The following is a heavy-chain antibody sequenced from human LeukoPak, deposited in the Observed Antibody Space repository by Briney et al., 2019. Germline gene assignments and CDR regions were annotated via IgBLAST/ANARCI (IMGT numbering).Heavy chain of an antibody. CDR3: ARGEYYYDSSGPNFDY. D-gene: IGHD3-22*01. J-gene: IGHJ4*02. CDR2: INPNSGGT. CDR1: GYTFTSYY. Sequence: ASVKVSCKASGYTFTSYYMHWVRQAPGQGLEWMGWINPNSGGTNYAQKFQGWVTMTRDTSISTAYMELSRLRSDDTAVYYCARGEYYYDSSGPNFDYWGQGTLVTVSS. V-gene: IGHV1-2*04.